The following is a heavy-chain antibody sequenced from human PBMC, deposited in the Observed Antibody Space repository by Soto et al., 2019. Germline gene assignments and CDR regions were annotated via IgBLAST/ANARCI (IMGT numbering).Heavy chain of an antibody. J-gene: IGHJ4*02. V-gene: IGHV4-39*01. D-gene: IGHD3-22*01. CDR2: IYYSGST. Sequence: QLQLQESGPGLVKPSETLSLTCTVSGGSISSSSYYWGWIRQPPGKGLEWIGSIYYSGSTYYNPSLRSRVTVSVDTSKNHFSLKLRSVTAADTAVHYCARQSYDSSGYRRFGYWGQGTLVTVSS. CDR3: ARQSYDSSGYRRFGY. CDR1: GGSISSSSYY.